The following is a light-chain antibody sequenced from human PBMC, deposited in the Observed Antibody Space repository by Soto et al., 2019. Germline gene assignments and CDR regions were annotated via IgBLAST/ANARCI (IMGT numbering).Light chain of an antibody. J-gene: IGKJ2*01. Sequence: EIVLTQSPGTLSLSPGERATLSCRASQSVRSNYLAWYQQKPGQAPRLLIYGASSRATGIPDRFSGNGSGTDLTLTISRLEPEDFAVYYCQQYGGSPYTFGQGTKLAIK. V-gene: IGKV3-20*01. CDR1: QSVRSNY. CDR3: QQYGGSPYT. CDR2: GAS.